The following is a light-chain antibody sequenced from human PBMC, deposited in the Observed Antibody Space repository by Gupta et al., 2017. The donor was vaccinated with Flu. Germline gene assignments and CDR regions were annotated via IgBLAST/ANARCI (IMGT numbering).Light chain of an antibody. Sequence: EIVLTPSSGTLSLSPGERATLSCRASQIVRGSYLASFQQKPGQSPRLLIYGASNRATGIPDRFSGSGSGTDFTLTISSLEPEDLAVYYCQQYGSTPNSFGQGTKLQIK. CDR2: GAS. CDR1: QIVRGSY. J-gene: IGKJ2*03. CDR3: QQYGSTPNS. V-gene: IGKV3-20*01.